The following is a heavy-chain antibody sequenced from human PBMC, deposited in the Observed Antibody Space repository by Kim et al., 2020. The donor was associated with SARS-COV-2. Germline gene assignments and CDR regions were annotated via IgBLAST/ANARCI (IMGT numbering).Heavy chain of an antibody. CDR2: INTNTGNP. CDR1: GYTFTSYA. Sequence: ASVKVSCKASGYTFTSYAMNWVRQAPGQGLEWMGWINTNTGNPTYAQGFTGRFVFSLDTSVSTAYLQISSLKAEDTAVYYCARGIAAAGTDSSGWSIYCDYWGQGTLVTVSS. J-gene: IGHJ4*02. CDR3: ARGIAAAGTDSSGWSIYCDY. D-gene: IGHD6-13*01. V-gene: IGHV7-4-1*02.